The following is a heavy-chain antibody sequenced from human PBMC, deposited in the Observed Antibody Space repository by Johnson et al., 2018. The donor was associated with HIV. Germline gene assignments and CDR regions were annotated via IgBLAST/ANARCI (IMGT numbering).Heavy chain of an antibody. CDR1: GFTFKSYG. Sequence: QVQLVESGGGVVQPGGSLRLSCAASGFTFKSYGMHWVRQAPGKGLEWVAVISYDGSNKYYADSVKGRFTIYRDNSKNPLYLQMNSLRAEDTAVYYCSNWAYYYGSGYSFDIWGQGTMVTVSS. J-gene: IGHJ3*02. D-gene: IGHD3-10*01. V-gene: IGHV3-30*19. CDR2: ISYDGSNK. CDR3: SNWAYYYGSGYSFDI.